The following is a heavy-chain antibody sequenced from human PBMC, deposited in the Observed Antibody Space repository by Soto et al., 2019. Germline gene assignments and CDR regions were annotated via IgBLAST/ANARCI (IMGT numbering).Heavy chain of an antibody. D-gene: IGHD6-13*01. CDR3: GVSPHNGLVAAAGILDTYCYNFYMDV. CDR1: GYTFTGHS. Sequence: QVQLVQSGAEVNKPGASVKVSSKASGYTFTGHSLHCVRQAPGQGLEWMGWINPNSGGTDCAQNFQGWVTMTRETSISTAHLELSRLRSDDTAVFCCGVSPHNGLVAAAGILDTYCYNFYMDVWGKETTVTVSS. J-gene: IGHJ6*03. CDR2: INPNSGGT. V-gene: IGHV1-2*04.